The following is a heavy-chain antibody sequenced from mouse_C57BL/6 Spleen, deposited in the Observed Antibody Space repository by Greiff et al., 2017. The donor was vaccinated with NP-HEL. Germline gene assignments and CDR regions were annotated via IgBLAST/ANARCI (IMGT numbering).Heavy chain of an antibody. CDR2: ISSGGSYT. V-gene: IGHV5-6*01. D-gene: IGHD2-5*01. Sequence: DVQLVESGGDLVKPGGSLKLSCAASGFTFSSYGMSWVRQTPDKRLEWVATISSGGSYTYYPDSVKGRFTISRDNAKNTLYLQMSSLKSEDTAMYYCARHYSNYYAMDYWVKEPQSPSPQ. J-gene: IGHJ4*01. CDR1: GFTFSSYG. CDR3: ARHYSNYYAMDY.